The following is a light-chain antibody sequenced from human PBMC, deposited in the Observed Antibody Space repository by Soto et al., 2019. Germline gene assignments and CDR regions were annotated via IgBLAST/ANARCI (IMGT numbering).Light chain of an antibody. CDR3: QQYNNWPRT. Sequence: EIVITQSPATLSVSPGERATLSCRASQSVSTNLAWYQQKPGQAPRLLIFGASTRATAIPARFSGSGSGTEFTLTISSLQSEDFAVYYCQQYNNWPRTFGQGTKVDI. CDR1: QSVSTN. CDR2: GAS. V-gene: IGKV3-15*01. J-gene: IGKJ1*01.